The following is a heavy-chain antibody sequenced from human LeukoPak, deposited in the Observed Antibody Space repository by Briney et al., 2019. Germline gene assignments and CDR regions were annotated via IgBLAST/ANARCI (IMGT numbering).Heavy chain of an antibody. Sequence: GGSLRLSCAASGFTFSSYAMNWVRQTPGKGLEWVSSISSSSSYIYYADSVKGRFTISRDNAKNSLHLQMNSLRAEDTAVYYCARDLIYYYDSSGYFDWGQGTLVTVSS. CDR1: GFTFSSYA. CDR2: ISSSSSYI. J-gene: IGHJ4*02. D-gene: IGHD3-22*01. CDR3: ARDLIYYYDSSGYFD. V-gene: IGHV3-21*01.